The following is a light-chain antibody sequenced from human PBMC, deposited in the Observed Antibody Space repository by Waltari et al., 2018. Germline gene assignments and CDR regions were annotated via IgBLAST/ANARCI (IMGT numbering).Light chain of an antibody. CDR2: DGA. Sequence: QMTQSPSSLSASVGDRITITCQSSQDVINYINWYQQKPGKAPQLLIYDGATLTTGVPARFSGSGSGTQYTRTINSLQPEDVANYYCQQSEAFGQGTKVEI. CDR3: QQSEA. CDR1: QDVINY. V-gene: IGKV1-33*01. J-gene: IGKJ1*01.